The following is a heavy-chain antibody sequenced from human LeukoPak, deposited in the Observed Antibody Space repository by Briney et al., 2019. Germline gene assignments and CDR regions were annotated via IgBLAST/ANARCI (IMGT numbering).Heavy chain of an antibody. CDR2: IKQDGSEK. V-gene: IGHV3-7*03. Sequence: GGSLRLSCAASTFTFSNYWMSWVRQAPGKGLEGVANIKQDGSEKYYVDSVKGRFTISRDNAKTSLYLQMNSLRAEDTAVYYCARDVLAAGATGTFDIWGQGTMVTVSS. CDR1: TFTFSNYW. D-gene: IGHD1-14*01. CDR3: ARDVLAAGATGTFDI. J-gene: IGHJ3*02.